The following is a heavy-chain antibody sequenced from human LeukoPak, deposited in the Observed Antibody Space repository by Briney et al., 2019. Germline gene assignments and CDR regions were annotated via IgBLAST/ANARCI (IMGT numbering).Heavy chain of an antibody. Sequence: SETLSLTCAVYGGSFSGYYWSWIRQPPGKGLEWIGEINHSGSTNYNPSLKSRVTTSVDTSKNQFSLKLSSVTAADTAVYYCARRRDFWSGYIWGQGTMVTVSS. CDR1: GGSFSGYY. CDR2: INHSGST. CDR3: ARRRDFWSGYI. D-gene: IGHD3-3*01. J-gene: IGHJ3*02. V-gene: IGHV4-34*01.